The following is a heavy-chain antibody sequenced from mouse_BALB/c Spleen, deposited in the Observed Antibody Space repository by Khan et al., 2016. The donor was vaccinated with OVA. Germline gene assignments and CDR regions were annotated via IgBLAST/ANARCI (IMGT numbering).Heavy chain of an antibody. V-gene: IGHV3-2*02. Sequence: EVKLEQSGPGLVKPSQSLSLTCTVTGYSITSGYGRNVIRQFPGNQLEWRGYISYSGSTNYNPSLKSRTSITPDTSKNQFFLQLNSVTTEDTATYYCARTAWLNYWGQGTTLTVSA. D-gene: IGHD1-2*01. CDR3: ARTAWLNY. CDR1: GYSITSGYG. CDR2: ISYSGST. J-gene: IGHJ2*01.